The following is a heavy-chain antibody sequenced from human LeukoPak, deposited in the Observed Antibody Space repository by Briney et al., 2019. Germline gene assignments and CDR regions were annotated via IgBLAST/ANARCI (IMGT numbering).Heavy chain of an antibody. D-gene: IGHD3-22*01. Sequence: GGSLRLSCAASGFTFSSYGMHWVRQAPGKGLEWVAVISYDGSNKYYADSVKGRFTISRDNAKNSLYLQMNSLRAEDTAVYYCARLGVDSSGYYQLDYWGQGTLVTVSS. CDR3: ARLGVDSSGYYQLDY. V-gene: IGHV3-30*03. J-gene: IGHJ4*02. CDR2: ISYDGSNK. CDR1: GFTFSSYG.